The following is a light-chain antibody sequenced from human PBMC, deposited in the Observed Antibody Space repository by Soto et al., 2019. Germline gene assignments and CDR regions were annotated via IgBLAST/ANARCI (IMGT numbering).Light chain of an antibody. J-gene: IGLJ1*01. V-gene: IGLV2-14*01. Sequence: QSALTQPASVSGCPGQSITISCTGTSSDVGGYNYVSWFQQHPGKAPKLMIYDVTNRPSGVSNRFSGSKSGNTASLTISGLQVEDEADYYCSSYTSSSTYVFGSGTKVTVL. CDR2: DVT. CDR1: SSDVGGYNY. CDR3: SSYTSSSTYV.